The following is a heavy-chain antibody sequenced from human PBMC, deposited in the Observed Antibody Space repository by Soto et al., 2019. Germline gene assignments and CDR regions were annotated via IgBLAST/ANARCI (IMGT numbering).Heavy chain of an antibody. Sequence: QVQLVQSGAEVKKPGASVKVSCKASGYTFTSYAMHWVRRAPGQRLEWMGWINAGNGNTKYSQKFQGRVTITRDTSASTASMELGSLRSGVTAIFYWEGDVGASSVWGEATVVTASS. CDR3: EGDVGASSV. D-gene: IGHD1-26*01. J-gene: IGHJ4*02. V-gene: IGHV1-3*01. CDR1: GYTFTSYA. CDR2: INAGNGNT.